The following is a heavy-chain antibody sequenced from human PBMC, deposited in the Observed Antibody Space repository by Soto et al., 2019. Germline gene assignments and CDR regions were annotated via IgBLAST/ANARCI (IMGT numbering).Heavy chain of an antibody. D-gene: IGHD2-15*01. J-gene: IGHJ1*01. V-gene: IGHV4-31*03. CDR3: ARDGGCSGGSCHSTNFQH. CDR2: IYYSGST. Sequence: QVQLQESGPGLVKPSQTLSLTYTVSGGSISSGGYYWSWIRQHPGKGLEWIGYIYYSGSTYYNPSLKSRVTISVDTSKNQFSLKLSSVTAADTAVYYCARDGGCSGGSCHSTNFQHWGQGTLVTVSS. CDR1: GGSISSGGYY.